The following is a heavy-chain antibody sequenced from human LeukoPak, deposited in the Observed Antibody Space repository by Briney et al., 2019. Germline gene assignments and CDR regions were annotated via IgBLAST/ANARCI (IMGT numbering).Heavy chain of an antibody. CDR2: ISYDGSNK. D-gene: IGHD6-13*01. CDR3: ASAKDFSSSPTY. V-gene: IGHV3-30*03. CDR1: GFTFSSYS. J-gene: IGHJ4*02. Sequence: KAGGSLRLSCAASGFTFSSYSMNWVRQAPGKGLEWVAVISYDGSNKYYADSVKGRFTISRDNSKNTLYLQMNSLRAEDTAVYYCASAKDFSSSPTYWGQGTLVTVSS.